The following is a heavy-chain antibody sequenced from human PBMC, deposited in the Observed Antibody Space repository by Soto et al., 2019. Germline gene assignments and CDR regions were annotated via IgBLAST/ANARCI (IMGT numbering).Heavy chain of an antibody. CDR3: ARTRYDILTGYYNDPFDY. J-gene: IGHJ4*02. V-gene: IGHV2-26*01. D-gene: IGHD3-9*01. CDR1: GFSLSNARMG. CDR2: IFSNDEK. Sequence: PTETLTLTCTVSGFSLSNARMGVSWIRQPPGKALEWLAHIFSNDEKSYSTSLKSRLTISKDTSKSQVVLTMTNMDPVDTATYYCARTRYDILTGYYNDPFDYWGQGTLVTVSS.